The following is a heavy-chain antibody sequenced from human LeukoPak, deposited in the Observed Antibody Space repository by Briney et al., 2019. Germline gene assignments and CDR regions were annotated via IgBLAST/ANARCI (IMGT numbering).Heavy chain of an antibody. CDR3: LTSPAYYYDSSGYYQFQR. CDR1: GFTFSNYA. J-gene: IGHJ1*01. V-gene: IGHV3-23*01. D-gene: IGHD3-22*01. Sequence: PGGSLRLSCAASGFTFSNYAMSWVRQAPGKGLEWVSAISGSGGNTYYADSVKGRFTISRDNSKNTLYLQMTSLRAEDTAVYYSLTSPAYYYDSSGYYQFQRWGQGTLVTVSS. CDR2: ISGSGGNT.